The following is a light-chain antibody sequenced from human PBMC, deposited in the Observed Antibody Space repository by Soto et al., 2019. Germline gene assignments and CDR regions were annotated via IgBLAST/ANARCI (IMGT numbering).Light chain of an antibody. CDR3: QQYSNWPET. Sequence: EIVMTQSPATLSVSPGERATLSCRASQSVSSNLAWYQQKVGQAPRLLIYDASTRATGVPARFSGSGSGAEFTLTISSLQSEDFAVYYCQQYSNWPETFGQGTRWISN. V-gene: IGKV3-15*01. CDR1: QSVSSN. J-gene: IGKJ1*01. CDR2: DAS.